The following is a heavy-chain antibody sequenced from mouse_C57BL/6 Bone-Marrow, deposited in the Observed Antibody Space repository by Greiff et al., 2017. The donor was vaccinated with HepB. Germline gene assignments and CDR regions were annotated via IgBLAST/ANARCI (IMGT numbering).Heavy chain of an antibody. CDR3: ARSLLSTTVPAWFAY. D-gene: IGHD1-1*01. CDR1: GYTFTSYW. V-gene: IGHV1-7*01. J-gene: IGHJ3*01. CDR2: INPSSGYT. Sequence: VQGVESGAELAKPGASVKLSCKASGYTFTSYWMHWVKQRPGQGLEWIGYINPSSGYTKYNQKFKDKATLTADKSSSTAYMQLSSLTYEDSAVYYCARSLLSTTVPAWFAYWGQGTLVTVSA.